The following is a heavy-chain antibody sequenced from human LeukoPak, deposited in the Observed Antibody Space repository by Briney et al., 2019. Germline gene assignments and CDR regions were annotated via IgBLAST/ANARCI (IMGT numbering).Heavy chain of an antibody. Sequence: KASETLSLTCTVSGGSISSYYWNWIRQPPGKGLEWIGYIYYSGSTNYNPSLKSRVTISVDTSKNQFSLKLSSVTAADTAVYYCAREGARWEPSFSAFDIWGQGTMVTVSS. J-gene: IGHJ3*02. D-gene: IGHD1-26*01. CDR2: IYYSGST. CDR1: GGSISSYY. V-gene: IGHV4-59*01. CDR3: AREGARWEPSFSAFDI.